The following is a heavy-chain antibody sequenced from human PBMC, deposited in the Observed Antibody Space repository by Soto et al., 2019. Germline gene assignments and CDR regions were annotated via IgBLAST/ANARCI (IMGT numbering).Heavy chain of an antibody. CDR1: GGSFSGFY. CDR2: INHSGSS. Sequence: LSLTCAVHGGSFSGFYWTWIRQPPGKGLEWIGEINHSGSSNYNPPLKSRVTMSLDTSRNQFSLSLNSVTAADTAVYYCARMAGPWYFDLWGRGTLVTVSS. CDR3: ARMAGPWYFDL. V-gene: IGHV4-34*01. J-gene: IGHJ2*01.